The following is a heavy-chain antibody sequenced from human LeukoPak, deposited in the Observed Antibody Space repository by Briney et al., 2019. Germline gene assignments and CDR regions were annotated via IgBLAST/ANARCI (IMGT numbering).Heavy chain of an antibody. CDR3: AGAEAAYYYFDY. CDR1: GYTFTSYY. V-gene: IGHV1-46*01. Sequence: ASVKVSCKASGYTFTSYYMHWVRQAPGQGLEWVGIINPSGGSTSYAQKFQGRVTMTRDTSTSTVYMELSSLRSEDTAVFYCAGAEAAYYYFDYWGEGTLVTVSS. D-gene: IGHD6-19*01. J-gene: IGHJ4*02. CDR2: INPSGGST.